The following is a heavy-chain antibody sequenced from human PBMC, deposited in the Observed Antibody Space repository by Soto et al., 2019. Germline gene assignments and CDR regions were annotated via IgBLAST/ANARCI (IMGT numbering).Heavy chain of an antibody. CDR3: ARSKGIVGATTRIPGY. J-gene: IGHJ4*02. Sequence: AAVKVSCKASGYTFTSYYMHWVRQAPGQGLEWMGIINPSGGSTSYAQKFQGRVTMTRDTSTSTVYMELSSLRSEDTAVYYCARSKGIVGATTRIPGYWGQGTLVTVSS. V-gene: IGHV1-46*01. D-gene: IGHD1-26*01. CDR1: GYTFTSYY. CDR2: INPSGGST.